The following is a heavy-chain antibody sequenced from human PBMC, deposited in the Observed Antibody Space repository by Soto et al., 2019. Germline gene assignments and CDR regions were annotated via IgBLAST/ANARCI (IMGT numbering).Heavy chain of an antibody. J-gene: IGHJ6*02. Sequence: PSETLSLTCTVSGGSISSGDYYWSWIRQPPGKGLEWIGYIYYSGSTYYNPSLKSRVTISVDTSKNQFSLKLSSVTAADTAVYYCASGPLGYCSSTSCYQAETTRSYYHYYGMDVWGQGTTVTVSS. V-gene: IGHV4-30-4*01. D-gene: IGHD2-2*01. CDR2: IYYSGST. CDR3: ASGPLGYCSSTSCYQAETTRSYYHYYGMDV. CDR1: GGSISSGDYY.